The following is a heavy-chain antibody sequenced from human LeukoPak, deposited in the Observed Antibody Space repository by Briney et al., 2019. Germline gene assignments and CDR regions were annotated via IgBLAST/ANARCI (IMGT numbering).Heavy chain of an antibody. CDR2: IYYSGST. Sequence: SETLSLTCTVSGGSISSSSYYWGWIRQPPGKGLEWIGSIYYSGSTYYNPSLKSRVTISVDTSKNQFSLKLSSVTAADTAVYYCARSSIAVAGFDYWGQGTLVTVSS. CDR1: GGSISSSSYY. V-gene: IGHV4-39*07. D-gene: IGHD6-19*01. J-gene: IGHJ4*02. CDR3: ARSSIAVAGFDY.